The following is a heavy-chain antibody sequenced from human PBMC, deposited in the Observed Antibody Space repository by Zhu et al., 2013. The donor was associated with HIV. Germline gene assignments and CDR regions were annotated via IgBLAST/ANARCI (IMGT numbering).Heavy chain of an antibody. CDR3: ARCPDSSGYFDP. Sequence: QVQLVQSGAEVKKPGASVKVSCKASGYTFTDYYLHWLRQAPGQEPECMGWINPNSGDTTYAQKFQGRVTMTRDASISTAYMELSRLRSDDTAVYYCARCPDSSGYFDPWGQGTPGHRLL. D-gene: IGHD6-19*01. J-gene: IGHJ5*02. CDR2: INPNSGDT. CDR1: GYTFTDYY. V-gene: IGHV1-2*02.